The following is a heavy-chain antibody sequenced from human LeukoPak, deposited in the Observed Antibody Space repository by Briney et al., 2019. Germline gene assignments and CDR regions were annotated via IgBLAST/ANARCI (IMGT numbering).Heavy chain of an antibody. CDR3: AKSGGSPPGYFDY. CDR2: ISYDGSNK. V-gene: IGHV3-30*18. CDR1: GFTFSSYG. J-gene: IGHJ4*02. Sequence: GGSLRLPCAASGFTFSSYGMHWVRQAPGKGLEWVAVISYDGSNKYYADSVKGRFTISRDNSKNTLYLQMNSLRAEDTAVYYCAKSGGSPPGYFDYWGQGTLVTVSS. D-gene: IGHD1-26*01.